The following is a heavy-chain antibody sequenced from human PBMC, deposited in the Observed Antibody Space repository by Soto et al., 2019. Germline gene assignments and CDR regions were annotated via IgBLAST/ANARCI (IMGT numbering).Heavy chain of an antibody. CDR2: IYYSGST. CDR3: ARFFSGYYAAFDI. J-gene: IGHJ3*02. CDR1: GGSISSGGYY. Sequence: QVQLQESGPGLVKPSQALSLTCTVSGGSISSGGYYWSWIRQHPGKGLEWIGYIYYSGSTYYNPSLKSRVTISVDTSKNQFSLKLSSVTAADTAVYYCARFFSGYYAAFDIWGQGTMVTVSS. D-gene: IGHD3-22*01. V-gene: IGHV4-31*03.